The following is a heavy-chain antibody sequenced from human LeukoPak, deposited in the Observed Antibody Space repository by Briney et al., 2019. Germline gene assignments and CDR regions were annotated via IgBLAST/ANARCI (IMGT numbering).Heavy chain of an antibody. Sequence: ASVKVSCKASGYTFTGYYMHWVRQAPGQGLEWMGWINPNSGGTNYAQKFQGRVTMTRDTSISTAYMELRSLRSDDTAVYYCARTGAYYDILTGYYDFDYWGQGTLVTVSS. J-gene: IGHJ4*02. CDR2: INPNSGGT. D-gene: IGHD3-9*01. CDR1: GYTFTGYY. V-gene: IGHV1-2*02. CDR3: ARTGAYYDILTGYYDFDY.